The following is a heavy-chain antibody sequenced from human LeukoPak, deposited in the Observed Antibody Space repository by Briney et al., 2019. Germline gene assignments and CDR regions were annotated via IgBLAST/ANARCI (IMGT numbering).Heavy chain of an antibody. CDR3: ASGQVGGPFGY. CDR1: GGSFSGYY. D-gene: IGHD1-26*01. Sequence: ASETLSLTCAVYGGSFSGYYWSWIRQPPGKGLEWMGEINHSGSTNYNPSLKSRVTISVDTSKNQFSLKLSSVTAADTAVYYCASGQVGGPFGYWGQGTLVTVSS. CDR2: INHSGST. J-gene: IGHJ4*02. V-gene: IGHV4-34*01.